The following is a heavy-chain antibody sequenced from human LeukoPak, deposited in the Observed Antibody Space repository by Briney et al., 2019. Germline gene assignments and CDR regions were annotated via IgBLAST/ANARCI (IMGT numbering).Heavy chain of an antibody. V-gene: IGHV3-48*02. D-gene: IGHD3-22*01. CDR2: ISSSSSTI. Sequence: GGSLSLSCAASGFTFSSYSMNWVRQAPGKGLEWVSYISSSSSTIYYADSVKGRFTISRDNAKNSLYLQMNSLRDEDTAVYYCARNYYDSSGYYVDFHFWGQGTLVTVSS. CDR1: GFTFSSYS. CDR3: ARNYYDSSGYYVDFHF. J-gene: IGHJ1*01.